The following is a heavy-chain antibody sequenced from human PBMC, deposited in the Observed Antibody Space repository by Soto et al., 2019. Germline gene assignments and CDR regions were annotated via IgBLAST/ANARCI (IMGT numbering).Heavy chain of an antibody. CDR2: MTSDGSSK. V-gene: IGHV3-30-3*01. CDR1: GFAFNSHS. D-gene: IGHD3-9*01. J-gene: IGHJ5*02. Sequence: QMQLLESGGGVVQPGTALRLSCAASGFAFNSHSMHWVRQAPGKGLEWLALMTSDGSSKFYADSVKGRCTISRDNSKNTLYLEMNSLRSEDTAVYYCARDRVIRYTGYELDLWGQGTRVTVSS. CDR3: ARDRVIRYTGYELDL.